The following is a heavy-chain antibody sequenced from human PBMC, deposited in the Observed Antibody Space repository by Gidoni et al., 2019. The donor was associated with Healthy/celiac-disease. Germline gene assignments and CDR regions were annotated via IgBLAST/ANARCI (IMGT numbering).Heavy chain of an antibody. J-gene: IGHJ5*02. CDR1: GGSFSGYY. CDR2: INHSGST. CDR3: ASQYYDFWSGYAGRWFDP. Sequence: QVQLQQWGAGLLKPSETLSLTCAVYGGSFSGYYWSWIRQPPGKGLEWIGEINHSGSTNYNPSLKSRVTISVDTSKNQFSLKLSSVTAADTAVYYCASQYYDFWSGYAGRWFDPWGQGTLVTVSS. D-gene: IGHD3-3*01. V-gene: IGHV4-34*01.